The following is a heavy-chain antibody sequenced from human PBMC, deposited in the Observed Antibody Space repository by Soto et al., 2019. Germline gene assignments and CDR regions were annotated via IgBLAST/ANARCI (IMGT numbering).Heavy chain of an antibody. Sequence: EVQLVESGGGLVQPGGSLRLSCAASGFTFSDHYMDWVRQAPGKGLEWVGRTRNKANSYTTEYAASVKGRFTISRYDSKNSLYLQMKSLKPEDTAVYYCARVGLPWFGEFRSINEYWGQGTLVTLSS. D-gene: IGHD3-10*01. CDR1: GFTFSDHY. J-gene: IGHJ4*02. CDR2: TRNKANSYTT. V-gene: IGHV3-72*01. CDR3: ARVGLPWFGEFRSINEY.